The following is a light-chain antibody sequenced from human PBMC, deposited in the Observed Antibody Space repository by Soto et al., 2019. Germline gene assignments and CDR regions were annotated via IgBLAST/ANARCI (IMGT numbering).Light chain of an antibody. CDR3: SSYRGSNTVV. CDR1: SSDVGGYNY. J-gene: IGLJ2*01. Sequence: QSALTQPPSASGSPGQSVTISCTGSSSDVGGYNYVSWYQQHPGKAPKLMIYEVSKRPSGVPDRLSGTKSGNTASLTVSGLHAEDEGDYSCSSYRGSNTVVFGGGTELTVL. CDR2: EVS. V-gene: IGLV2-8*01.